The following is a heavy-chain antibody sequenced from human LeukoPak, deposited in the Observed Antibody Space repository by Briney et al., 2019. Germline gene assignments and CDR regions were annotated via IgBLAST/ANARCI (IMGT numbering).Heavy chain of an antibody. Sequence: GASVKVSCKASGYTFTDYYIHWVRQAPGQGLEWMGWINPNSGGTNYAQNFQGRVTMTRDTSISTTYMELSRLRSDDTAVYYCARDRNMIVVALDAFDIWGQGTMVTVSS. J-gene: IGHJ3*02. V-gene: IGHV1-2*02. CDR2: INPNSGGT. CDR3: ARDRNMIVVALDAFDI. D-gene: IGHD3-22*01. CDR1: GYTFTDYY.